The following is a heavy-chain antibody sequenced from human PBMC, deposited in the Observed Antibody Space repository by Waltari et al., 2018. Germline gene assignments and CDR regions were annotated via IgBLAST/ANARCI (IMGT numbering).Heavy chain of an antibody. CDR2: ISGSGGST. D-gene: IGHD1-26*01. Sequence: EVQLLESGGGLVQPGGSLRLSCAASGLAFSCHAMSWVRQAPGKGLEWVSAISGSGGSTYYADSVKGRFTISRDNSKNTLYLQMNSLRAEDTAVYYCAKGSGSYYGYFDYWGQGTLVTVSS. CDR3: AKGSGSYYGYFDY. J-gene: IGHJ4*02. V-gene: IGHV3-23*01. CDR1: GLAFSCHA.